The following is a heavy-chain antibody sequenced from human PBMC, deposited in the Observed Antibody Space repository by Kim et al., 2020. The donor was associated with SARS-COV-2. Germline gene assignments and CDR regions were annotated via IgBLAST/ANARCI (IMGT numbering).Heavy chain of an antibody. Sequence: SETLSLTCTVSGGSISSGGYYWSWIRQHPGKGLEWIGYIYYSGSTYYNPSLKSLVTISVDTSKNQFSLKLSSVTAADTAVYYCARVPNTIFGVVTHFDYWGQGTLVTVSA. J-gene: IGHJ4*02. CDR2: IYYSGST. CDR1: GGSISSGGYY. CDR3: ARVPNTIFGVVTHFDY. V-gene: IGHV4-31*01. D-gene: IGHD3-3*01.